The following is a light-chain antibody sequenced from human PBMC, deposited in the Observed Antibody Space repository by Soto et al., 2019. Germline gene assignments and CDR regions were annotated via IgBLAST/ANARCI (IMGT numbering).Light chain of an antibody. V-gene: IGKV3D-20*02. CDR2: DAF. Sequence: RSILSMAKGERATLSCRASQSVSTSYVAWYQQKFGQAPRLLIYDAFSRATGIPDRFSASGSGTDFSLTISRLEPQDFAVYSCYQYNTFGQGSKVDIK. CDR3: YQYNT. J-gene: IGKJ1*01. CDR1: QSVSTSY.